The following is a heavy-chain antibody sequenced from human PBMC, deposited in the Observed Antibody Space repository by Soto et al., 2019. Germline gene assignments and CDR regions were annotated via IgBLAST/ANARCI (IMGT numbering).Heavy chain of an antibody. CDR1: GFTFSSYA. J-gene: IGHJ3*02. CDR2: ISSNGGST. V-gene: IGHV3-64D*08. D-gene: IGHD3-10*01. CDR3: VKPYGSGSYYKSAFDI. Sequence: GSLRLSCSASGFTFSSYAMHWVRQAPGKGLEYVSAISSNGGSTYYADSVKGRFTISRDNSKNTLYLQMSSLRAEDTAVYYCVKPYGSGSYYKSAFDIWGQGTMVTVSS.